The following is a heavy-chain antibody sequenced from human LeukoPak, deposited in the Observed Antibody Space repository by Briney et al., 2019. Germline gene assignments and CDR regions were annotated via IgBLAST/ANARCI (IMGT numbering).Heavy chain of an antibody. CDR2: IYYSGST. CDR3: ATHSGSYYNPPHY. J-gene: IGHJ4*02. Sequence: SETLSLTCTVSGGSISSSSYYWGWIRQPPGKGLEWIGSIYYSGSTYYNPSLKSRVTISVDTSKNQFSLKLSSVTAADTAVYYCATHSGSYYNPPHYWGQGTLVTVSS. CDR1: GGSISSSSYY. V-gene: IGHV4-39*07. D-gene: IGHD3-10*01.